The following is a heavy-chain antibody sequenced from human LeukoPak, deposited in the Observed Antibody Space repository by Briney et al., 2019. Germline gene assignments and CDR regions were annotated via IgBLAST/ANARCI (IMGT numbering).Heavy chain of an antibody. CDR1: GGSISSYY. V-gene: IGHV4-59*08. CDR2: IYYSGST. J-gene: IGHJ4*02. D-gene: IGHD1-26*01. Sequence: PSETLSLTCTVSGGSISSYYWICIRQPPGKGLEWIGYIYYSGSTNYNPSLKSRVTISVDTSKNQFSLKLSSVTAADTAVYYCVRQLGVGVGFEYWGQGTLVTVSS. CDR3: VRQLGVGVGFEY.